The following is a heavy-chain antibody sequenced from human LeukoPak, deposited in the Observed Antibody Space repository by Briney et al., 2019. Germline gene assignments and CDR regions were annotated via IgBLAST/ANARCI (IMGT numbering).Heavy chain of an antibody. CDR2: IYYSGST. Sequence: SETLSLTCTVSGGSISSYYWSWIRQPPGKGLEWIGYIYYSGSTNYNPSLKSRVTISVDTSKNQFSLKLSSVTAAGTAVYYCARHGNLVVPANYYYMDVRGKGTTVTVSS. V-gene: IGHV4-59*08. CDR3: ARHGNLVVPANYYYMDV. D-gene: IGHD2-2*01. J-gene: IGHJ6*03. CDR1: GGSISSYY.